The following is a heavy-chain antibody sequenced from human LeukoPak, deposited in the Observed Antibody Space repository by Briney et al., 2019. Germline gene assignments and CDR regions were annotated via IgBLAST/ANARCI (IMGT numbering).Heavy chain of an antibody. V-gene: IGHV7-4-1*02. Sequence: ASVKVSCKASGYTFTSYAMNWVRQAPGQGLEWMGWINTNTGNPTYAQGFTGRFFFSLDTSVSTAYLQISSLKAEDTAVYYCARDYSIAVAGNNYYYYGMDVWGQGTTVTVSS. CDR2: INTNTGNP. CDR1: GYTFTSYA. CDR3: ARDYSIAVAGNNYYYYGMDV. J-gene: IGHJ6*02. D-gene: IGHD6-19*01.